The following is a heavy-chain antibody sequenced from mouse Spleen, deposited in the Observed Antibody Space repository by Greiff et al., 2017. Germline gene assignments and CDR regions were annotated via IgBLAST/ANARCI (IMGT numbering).Heavy chain of an antibody. J-gene: IGHJ3*01. Sequence: EVHLVESGPGMVKPSQSLSLTCTVPGYSITSGYDWHWIRHFPGNKLEWMGYISYSGSTNYNPSLKSRISITHDTSKNHFFLKLNSVTTEDTATYYCAREDYYDGSYRGFAYWGQGTLVTVSA. CDR1: GYSITSGYD. CDR2: ISYSGST. V-gene: IGHV3-1*01. D-gene: IGHD1-1*01. CDR3: AREDYYDGSYRGFAY.